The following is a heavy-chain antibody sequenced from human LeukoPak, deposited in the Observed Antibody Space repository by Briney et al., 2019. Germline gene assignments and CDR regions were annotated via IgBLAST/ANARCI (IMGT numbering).Heavy chain of an antibody. CDR2: ISSSSSTI. CDR1: GFTFSSYS. CDR3: ARSPYSSSSLFDY. D-gene: IGHD6-6*01. J-gene: IGHJ4*02. V-gene: IGHV3-48*04. Sequence: PGGSLRLSCAASGFTFSSYSMNWVRQAPGKGLEWVSYISSSSSTIYYADSVKGRFTISRDNAKNSLYLQMNSLRAEDTAVYYCARSPYSSSSLFDYWGQGTLVTVSS.